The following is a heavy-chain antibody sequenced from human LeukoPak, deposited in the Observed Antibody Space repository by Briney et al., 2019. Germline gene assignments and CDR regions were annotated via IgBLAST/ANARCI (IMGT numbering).Heavy chain of an antibody. CDR1: GFTFSSSA. Sequence: GGSLRLSCAASGFTFSSSAMNWVRQAPGKGLEWVSGIGGSGGFITYYADSVKGRFTVSRDNSKNTLYLQMNSLRADDTAIYYCARDLGWLHYADWGQGTLVTVSS. CDR2: IGGSGGFIT. CDR3: ARDLGWLHYAD. D-gene: IGHD5-12*01. J-gene: IGHJ4*02. V-gene: IGHV3-23*01.